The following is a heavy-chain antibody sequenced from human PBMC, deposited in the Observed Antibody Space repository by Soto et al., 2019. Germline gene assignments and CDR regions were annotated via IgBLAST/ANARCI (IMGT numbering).Heavy chain of an antibody. J-gene: IGHJ4*02. D-gene: IGHD2-15*01. Sequence: PGESLKNSYHGSGYSFACYWIPWVRQTPGKVLDLIVRSDPSESQTYYSPSLRGHVTISVTKSITTVFPQWSSLRASDTAMYYWARTRYESDPGPNRQYYFDSWGQRSPVTGSS. CDR1: GYSFACYW. CDR3: ARTRYESDPGPNRQYYFDS. CDR2: SDPSESQT. V-gene: IGHV5-10-1*01.